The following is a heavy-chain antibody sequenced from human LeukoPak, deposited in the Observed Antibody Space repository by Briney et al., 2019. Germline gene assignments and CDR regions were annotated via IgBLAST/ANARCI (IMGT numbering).Heavy chain of an antibody. Sequence: ASVKVSCTASGGTFSSCAISWVRQAPGQGLEWMGGIIPIFGTANYAQKFQGRVTITADESTSTAYMELSSLRSEDTAVYYCARGGEWLLPFDYWGQGTLVTVSS. D-gene: IGHD3-22*01. J-gene: IGHJ4*02. CDR3: ARGGEWLLPFDY. CDR1: GGTFSSCA. V-gene: IGHV1-69*01. CDR2: IIPIFGTA.